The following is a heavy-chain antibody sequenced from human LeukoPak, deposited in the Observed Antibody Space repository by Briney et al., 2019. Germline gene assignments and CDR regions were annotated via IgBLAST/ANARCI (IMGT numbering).Heavy chain of an antibody. CDR3: ARGEYYYDSSGTPLKGWFDR. CDR1: GYTFTSYG. J-gene: IGHJ5*02. CDR2: ISAYNGNT. D-gene: IGHD3-22*01. V-gene: IGHV1-18*01. Sequence: ASVKVSCKASGYTFTSYGISWVRQAPGQGLEWIGWISAYNGNTNYAQKLQGRVTMTTDTSTSTAYMELRSLRSDDTAVYYCARGEYYYDSSGTPLKGWFDRWGQGTLVTVSS.